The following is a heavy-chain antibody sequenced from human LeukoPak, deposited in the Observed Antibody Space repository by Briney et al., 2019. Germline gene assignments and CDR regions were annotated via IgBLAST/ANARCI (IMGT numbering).Heavy chain of an antibody. CDR1: GFTLSNYA. Sequence: PGGSLRLSCAASGFTLSNYAMHWVRQAPGKGLEWVAIITYDGSNKDYADVVKGRFTISRDNSKNTLYLQMNSLRAEDTAVYYCAKGSSSWYPFNWFDPWGQGTLVTVSS. J-gene: IGHJ5*02. CDR2: ITYDGSNK. CDR3: AKGSSSWYPFNWFDP. D-gene: IGHD6-13*01. V-gene: IGHV3-30*04.